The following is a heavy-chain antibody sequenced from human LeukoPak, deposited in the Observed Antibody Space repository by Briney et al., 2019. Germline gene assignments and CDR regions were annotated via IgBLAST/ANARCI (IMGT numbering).Heavy chain of an antibody. CDR1: GFTFSSYA. Sequence: GGSLRLSCAASGFTFSSYAMSWVRQAPGKGLEWVSAISGSGGSTYYADSVKGRFTISRDNSKNTLYLQMNSLRAEDTAVYYCAKGAPSNYPNYCYGMDVWGQGTTVTVSS. V-gene: IGHV3-23*01. D-gene: IGHD4-11*01. CDR3: AKGAPSNYPNYCYGMDV. CDR2: ISGSGGST. J-gene: IGHJ6*02.